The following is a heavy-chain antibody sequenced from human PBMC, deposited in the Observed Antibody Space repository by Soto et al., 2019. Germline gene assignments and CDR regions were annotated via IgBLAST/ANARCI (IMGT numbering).Heavy chain of an antibody. CDR3: AHSRSSSWSRPSPFFYYGMDV. V-gene: IGHV2-5*01. J-gene: IGHJ6*02. CDR2: IYWNDDK. D-gene: IGHD6-13*01. CDR1: GFSLSTSGVG. Sequence: SGPTLVKPTQTLTLTCTFSGFSLSTSGVGVGWIRQPPGKALEWLALIYWNDDKRYSPSLRSRLTITKDTSKNQVVLTMTNMDPVDTATYYCAHSRSSSWSRPSPFFYYGMDVWGQGTTVTVSS.